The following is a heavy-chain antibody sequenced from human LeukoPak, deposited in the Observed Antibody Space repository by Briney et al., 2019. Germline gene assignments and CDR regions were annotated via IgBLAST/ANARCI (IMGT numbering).Heavy chain of an antibody. D-gene: IGHD6-19*01. Sequence: ASVKVSCKASGYTFTGYYMHWVRQAPGQGLEWMGRINPNSGGTNYAQKFQGRVTMTRDTSISTAYMELSRLRSDDAAVYYCASGQWLADYYYYYYMDVWGKGTTVTVFS. CDR1: GYTFTGYY. J-gene: IGHJ6*03. CDR3: ASGQWLADYYYYYYMDV. V-gene: IGHV1-2*06. CDR2: INPNSGGT.